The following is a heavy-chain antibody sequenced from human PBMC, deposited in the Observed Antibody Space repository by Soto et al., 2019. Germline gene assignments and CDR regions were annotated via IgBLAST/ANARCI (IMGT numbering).Heavy chain of an antibody. CDR2: IYYTGST. Sequence: SATLSLTCTVSGVSINNYYWTWIRQPPGKRLEWIGAIYYTGSTTYNPSLRSRVTFSVDTSKNQFSLSLTSVTAADTAVYFCAKVASCGHFDYWGQGTRVAASS. V-gene: IGHV4-59*01. J-gene: IGHJ4*02. CDR3: AKVASCGHFDY. CDR1: GVSINNYY. D-gene: IGHD6-25*01.